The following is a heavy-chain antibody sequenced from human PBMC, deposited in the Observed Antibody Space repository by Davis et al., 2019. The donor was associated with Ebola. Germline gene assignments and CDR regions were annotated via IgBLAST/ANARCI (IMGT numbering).Heavy chain of an antibody. Sequence: ASVKVSCKASGYTFTTYGISWVRQAPGQGLEWMGWINPNSGGTNYAQKFQGWVTMIRNTSISTAYMELSRLRSDDTAVYYCARERIAAAGTQHYYYFGMDVWGQGTTVTVSS. D-gene: IGHD6-13*01. J-gene: IGHJ6*02. CDR2: INPNSGGT. CDR1: GYTFTTYG. CDR3: ARERIAAAGTQHYYYFGMDV. V-gene: IGHV1-2*04.